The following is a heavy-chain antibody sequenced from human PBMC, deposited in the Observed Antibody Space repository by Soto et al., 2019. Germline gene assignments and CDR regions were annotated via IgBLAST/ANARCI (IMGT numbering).Heavy chain of an antibody. Sequence: QVQLVQSGAEVKKPGSSVKVSCKASGGTFSTYTFSWVRQAPGQGLEWMGRIIPIFGTPYYAQNFQGRVTMTADKSTSTVYMELRSLRSDDTAVYFCARGLECRGYCLDKPTWLAPWGQGTLVTVSS. CDR2: IIPIFGTP. V-gene: IGHV1-69*06. D-gene: IGHD2-15*01. CDR1: GGTFSTYT. J-gene: IGHJ5*02. CDR3: ARGLECRGYCLDKPTWLAP.